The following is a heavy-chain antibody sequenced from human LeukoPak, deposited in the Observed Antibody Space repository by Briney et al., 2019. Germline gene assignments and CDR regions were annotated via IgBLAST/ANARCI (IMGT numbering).Heavy chain of an antibody. D-gene: IGHD5-12*01. CDR1: GDSFSSGGYY. CDR3: ASAGGYSGYAFDY. Sequence: PSETLSLTCSVSGDSFSSGGYYWSWLRQHPGTALEWIGYIYYSGSTYYNPSLKSRVAISVDTSKNQFYLKLRSVTAADTAVYYCASAGGYSGYAFDYWGQGTLVPVSS. CDR2: IYYSGST. J-gene: IGHJ4*02. V-gene: IGHV4-31*03.